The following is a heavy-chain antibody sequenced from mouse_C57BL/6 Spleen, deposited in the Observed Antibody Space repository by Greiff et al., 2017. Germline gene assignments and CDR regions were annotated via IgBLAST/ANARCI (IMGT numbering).Heavy chain of an antibody. CDR2: IWSDGST. D-gene: IGHD2-1*01. J-gene: IGHJ4*01. Sequence: QVQLQQSGPGLVAPSQSLSITCTVSGFSLTSYGVHWVRQPPGQGLEWLVVIWSDGSTTYNSALKSRLSISKDNSKSQVFLKMNSLQTDDTAMYYCARQTGGNYEGSAMDYWGQGTSVTVSS. CDR1: GFSLTSYG. CDR3: ARQTGGNYEGSAMDY. V-gene: IGHV2-6-1*01.